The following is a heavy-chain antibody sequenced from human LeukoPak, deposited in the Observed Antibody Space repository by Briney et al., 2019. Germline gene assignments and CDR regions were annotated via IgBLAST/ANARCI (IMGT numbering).Heavy chain of an antibody. V-gene: IGHV4-39*07. CDR2: IYHSGST. J-gene: IGHJ4*02. CDR3: AGVLGKSADY. CDR1: GGSISSSSYY. D-gene: IGHD3-3*02. Sequence: PSETLSLTCTVSGGSISSSSYYWGWIRQPPGKGLEWIGSIYHSGSTYYNPSLKSRVTISVDTSKNQFSLKLSSVTAADTAVYYCAGVLGKSADYWGQGTLVTVSS.